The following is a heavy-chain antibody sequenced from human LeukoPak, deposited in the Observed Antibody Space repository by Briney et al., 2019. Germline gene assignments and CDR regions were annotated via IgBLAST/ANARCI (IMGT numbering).Heavy chain of an antibody. D-gene: IGHD4-23*01. J-gene: IGHJ4*02. CDR3: ARLNGGN. CDR2: IDYSGST. CDR1: GDSISTYY. Sequence: SEALSLTCTVSGDSISTYYWSWIRQPPGKGLEWIGYIDYSGSTAYNPSLNGRVAVSLDASKNQFSLKLRSVTAADTAVYYCARLNGGNWGPGILVTVSS. V-gene: IGHV4-59*08.